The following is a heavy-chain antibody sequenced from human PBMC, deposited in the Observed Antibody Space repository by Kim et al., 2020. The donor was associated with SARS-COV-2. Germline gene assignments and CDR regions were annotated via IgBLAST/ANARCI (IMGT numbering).Heavy chain of an antibody. V-gene: IGHV3-30*02. CDR2: GSNK. J-gene: IGHJ4*02. Sequence: GSNKYYASSVKGRFNISRDNSKNTLYLQMNSLRAEDTAVYYCAKSIGFDYWGQGTLVTVSS. CDR3: AKSIGFDY.